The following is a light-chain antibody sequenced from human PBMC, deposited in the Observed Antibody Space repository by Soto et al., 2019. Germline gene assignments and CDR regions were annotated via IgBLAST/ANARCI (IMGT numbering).Light chain of an antibody. CDR1: QSVSSNY. V-gene: IGKV3-20*01. Sequence: EVVLTQSPGNLSLSPGERATLSCRASQSVSSNYLAWYQQKPGQPPRLFIYGASNRATGIPDRFSGSGSGTDFTLTISRVEPEDFAVYYCQQYGSSPRTFGQGTKVEVK. CDR2: GAS. J-gene: IGKJ1*01. CDR3: QQYGSSPRT.